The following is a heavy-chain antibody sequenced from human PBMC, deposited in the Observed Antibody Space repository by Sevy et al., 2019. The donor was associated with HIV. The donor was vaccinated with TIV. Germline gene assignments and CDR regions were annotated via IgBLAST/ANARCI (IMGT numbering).Heavy chain of an antibody. D-gene: IGHD3-10*01. CDR1: GGSINTFY. CDR2: VYSTGST. V-gene: IGHV4-59*01. J-gene: IGHJ3*01. Sequence: SETLSLTCTVSGGSINTFYWSWIRQPPGKGLEWMGYVYSTGSTNHNPSLKSRLIISVDTPKNQFSLMLRSVTAADTAVYYCARVIQRFGELLTMGEYAFDVWGQGTTVTVSS. CDR3: ARVIQRFGELLTMGEYAFDV.